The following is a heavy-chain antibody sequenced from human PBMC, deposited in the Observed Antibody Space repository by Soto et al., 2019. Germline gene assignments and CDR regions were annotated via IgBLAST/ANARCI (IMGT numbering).Heavy chain of an antibody. CDR3: AHSRCGGDCLQSYSSHYYYGMDV. Sequence: QITLKESGPTLVRPTQTLTLTCTFSGFSLSTSGVGVGWIRQPPGKALECLALIYWDYDKRYSPSLKSRLTITKDTSNNQVVLTMTNMDPVDTATYYCAHSRCGGDCLQSYSSHYYYGMDVWGQGTTVTVSS. CDR1: GFSLSTSGVG. V-gene: IGHV2-5*02. CDR2: IYWDYDK. J-gene: IGHJ6*02. D-gene: IGHD2-21*02.